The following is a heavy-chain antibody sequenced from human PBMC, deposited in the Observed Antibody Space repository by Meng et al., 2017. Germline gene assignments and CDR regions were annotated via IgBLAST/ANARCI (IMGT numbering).Heavy chain of an antibody. J-gene: IGHJ4*02. CDR1: GGSISSYY. V-gene: IGHV4-59*01. D-gene: IGHD5-18*01. CDR3: ARGYSYVEAGGYYFDY. CDR2: IYYSGST. Sequence: QVEVQESGPGLVKPSETLSLTCTVSGGSISSYYLSWIRQPPGKGLEWIGYIYYSGSTNYNPSLKSRVTISVDTSKNQFSLKLSSVTAADTAVYYCARGYSYVEAGGYYFDYWGQGTLVTVSS.